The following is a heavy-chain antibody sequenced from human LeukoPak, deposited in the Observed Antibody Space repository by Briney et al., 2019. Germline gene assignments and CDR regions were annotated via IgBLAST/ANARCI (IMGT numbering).Heavy chain of an antibody. V-gene: IGHV4-59*01. CDR2: IYYSGST. Sequence: SETLSLPCTVSGGSISDYYWNWIRQPPGKGLEWIGYIYYSGSTTYNPSLKSRVTMSVDTAKNQFSLKLRSVTAADTAVYYCARGDFCSKSSCYLRPMDVWGKGTTVTVSS. D-gene: IGHD2-2*01. CDR3: ARGDFCSKSSCYLRPMDV. CDR1: GGSISDYY. J-gene: IGHJ6*03.